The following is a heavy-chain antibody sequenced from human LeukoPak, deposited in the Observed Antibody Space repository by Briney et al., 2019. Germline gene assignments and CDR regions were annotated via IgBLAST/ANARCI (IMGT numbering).Heavy chain of an antibody. CDR3: ARDSVGVY. V-gene: IGHV3-7*03. J-gene: IGHJ4*02. Sequence: GGSLRLSCAASGFTFSSYAMSWVRQAPGKGLEWVANIKQDGSEKYYVDSVKGRFTISRDNAKNSLYLQMNSLRAEDTAVYYCARDSVGVYWGQGTLVTVSS. CDR2: IKQDGSEK. CDR1: GFTFSSYA. D-gene: IGHD3-10*01.